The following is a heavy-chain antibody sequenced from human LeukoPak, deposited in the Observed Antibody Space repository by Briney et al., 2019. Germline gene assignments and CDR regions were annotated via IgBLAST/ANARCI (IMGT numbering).Heavy chain of an antibody. D-gene: IGHD5-12*01. CDR1: GYTFSSYS. J-gene: IGHJ4*02. Sequence: NPGGSLRLSCAASGYTFSSYSMNWVRQAPGKGLEWVSFISTSSSYIYYADSVKGRFTISRDNSKNTLYLQMNSLRAEDTAVYYCAKAPIVATINGDYVPGYYWGQGTLVTVSS. V-gene: IGHV3-21*04. CDR3: AKAPIVATINGDYVPGYY. CDR2: ISTSSSYI.